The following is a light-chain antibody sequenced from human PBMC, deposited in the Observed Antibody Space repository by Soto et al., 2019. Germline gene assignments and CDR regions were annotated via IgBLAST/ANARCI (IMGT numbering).Light chain of an antibody. J-gene: IGKJ1*01. Sequence: ELNNLPFRASQSVSSYLAWYQQKPGQAPRLLIYDASNRATGIPARFSGSGSGRDFTLTSSSGEPADFAVYYCQHYGSPPWTCAQGTKVDIK. CDR2: DAS. CDR3: QHYGSPPWT. CDR1: QSVSSY. V-gene: IGKV3-11*02.